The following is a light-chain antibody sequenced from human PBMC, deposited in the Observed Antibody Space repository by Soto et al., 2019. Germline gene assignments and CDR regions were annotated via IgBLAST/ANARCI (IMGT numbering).Light chain of an antibody. J-gene: IGKJ1*01. Sequence: EIVLTQSPGTLSLSPGETATLSCRASQSVSSSYLAWYQHKPGQAPRLLIYGASSRATGIPDRFSGSGSGTDFTLTISRLEPEDFALYFCQQYGASPPTWTFGQGTKVEIK. V-gene: IGKV3-20*01. CDR3: QQYGASPPTWT. CDR2: GAS. CDR1: QSVSSSY.